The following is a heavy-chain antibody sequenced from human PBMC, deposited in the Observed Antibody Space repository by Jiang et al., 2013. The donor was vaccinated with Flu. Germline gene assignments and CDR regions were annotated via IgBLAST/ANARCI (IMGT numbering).Heavy chain of an antibody. V-gene: IGHV7-4-1*01. CDR1: GYTFTSYA. D-gene: IGHD6-19*01. Sequence: QSGSELKKPGASVKVSCKASGYTFTSYAMNWVRQAPGQGLEWMGWINTNTGNPTYAQGFTGRFVFSLDTSVSTAYLQICSLKAEDTAVYYCARGGSGWYVDYYYGMDVWGKGTTVTVSS. J-gene: IGHJ6*04. CDR2: INTNTGNP. CDR3: ARGGSGWYVDYYYGMDV.